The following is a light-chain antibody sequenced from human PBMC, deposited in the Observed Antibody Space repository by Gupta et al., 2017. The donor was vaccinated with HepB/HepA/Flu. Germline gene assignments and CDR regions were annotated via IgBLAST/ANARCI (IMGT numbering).Light chain of an antibody. J-gene: IGLJ3*02. CDR2: RNN. Sequence: QSVLTQPPSASGTPGQTVTISCSGGSSNIGSNYVFWYQQLPGTAPKLLIYRNNQRHSGVPDRLSGSKSGTSGSLAISGLRPEDEADYYCAAWDDSLTSWVFGGGTRLTVL. CDR1: SSNIGSNY. CDR3: AAWDDSLTSWV. V-gene: IGLV1-47*01.